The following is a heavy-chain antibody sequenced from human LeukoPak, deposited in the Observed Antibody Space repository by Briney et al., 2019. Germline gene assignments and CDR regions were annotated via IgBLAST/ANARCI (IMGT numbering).Heavy chain of an antibody. CDR2: ISSSSYI. D-gene: IGHD1-26*01. V-gene: IGHV3-21*01. CDR3: ARDRFRRGSYPDY. J-gene: IGHJ4*02. Sequence: PGGSLRLSCAASGFTFSSYSMNWVRQAPGKGLEWVSSISSSSYIYYADSVKGRFTIPRDNAKNSLYLQMNSLRAEDTAVYYCARDRFRRGSYPDYWGQGTLVTVSS. CDR1: GFTFSSYS.